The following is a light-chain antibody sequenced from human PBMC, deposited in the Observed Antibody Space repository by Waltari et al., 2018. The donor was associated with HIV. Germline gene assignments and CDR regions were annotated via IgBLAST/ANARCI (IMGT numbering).Light chain of an antibody. Sequence: QSALTQPASVSGSPRQSITISCTGTSTALGSYNFLSSFQQPPGKAPRLIIYEVSKRPSGVSNRFSGSKSGNTASLTISGLQAEDEADYSCCSYAGKSNTFLIFGGGTKLTAL. CDR2: EVS. CDR3: CSYAGKSNTFLI. V-gene: IGLV2-23*02. J-gene: IGLJ2*01. CDR1: STALGSYNF.